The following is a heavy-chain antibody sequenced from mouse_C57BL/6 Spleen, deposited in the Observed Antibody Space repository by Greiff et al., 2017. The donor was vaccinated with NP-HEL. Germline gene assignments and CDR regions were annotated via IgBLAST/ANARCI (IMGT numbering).Heavy chain of an antibody. V-gene: IGHV1-82*01. J-gene: IGHJ3*01. CDR1: GYAFSSSW. CDR2: IYPGDGDT. D-gene: IGHD2-4*01. Sequence: VQLVESGPELVKPGASVKISCKASGYAFSSSWMNWVKQRPGKGLEWIGRIYPGDGDTNYNGKFKGKATLTADKSSSTAYMQLSSLTSEDSAVYFCARRGYDYDGFAYWGQGTLVTVSA. CDR3: ARRGYDYDGFAY.